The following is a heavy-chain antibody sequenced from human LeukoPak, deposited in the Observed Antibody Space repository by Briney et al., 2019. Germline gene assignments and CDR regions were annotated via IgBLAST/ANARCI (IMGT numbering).Heavy chain of an antibody. CDR2: ISWNSGSI. J-gene: IGHJ5*02. V-gene: IGHV3-9*01. Sequence: PGGSLRLSCAASGFTFDDYAMHWVRQAPGKGLEWVSGISWNSGSIGYADSVKGRFTISRDNAKNSLYLQMNSLRAEDTAVYYCAKGATVTSPWGQGTLVTVSS. D-gene: IGHD4-17*01. CDR1: GFTFDDYA. CDR3: AKGATVTSP.